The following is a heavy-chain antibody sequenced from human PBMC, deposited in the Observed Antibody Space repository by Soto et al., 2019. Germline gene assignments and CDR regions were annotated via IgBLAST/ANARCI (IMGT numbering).Heavy chain of an antibody. Sequence: ADAMKSSCKTSGYNFAGYWIGWVRQMPGKGLEWLGIIFPGDSDTKYSPSFQGQVIISADKSIRTAYLQWSGLKASDTAIYYCARHLTEIFYGDKGPNDAFDICAQGTMV. D-gene: IGHD2-21*01. J-gene: IGHJ3*02. V-gene: IGHV5-51*01. CDR2: IFPGDSDT. CDR3: ARHLTEIFYGDKGPNDAFDI. CDR1: GYNFAGYW.